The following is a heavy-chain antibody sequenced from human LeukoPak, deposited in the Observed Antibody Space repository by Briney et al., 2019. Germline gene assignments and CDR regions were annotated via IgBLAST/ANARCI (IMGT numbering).Heavy chain of an antibody. CDR1: GGSISSYY. V-gene: IGHV4-4*07. Sequence: SETLSLTCTVSGGSISSYYWSWIRQPAGKGLEWIGRIYTSGSTNYNPSLKSRVTMSVDTSKNQFSLKLSSVTAADTAVYYCARGGPPSGYYVYWSQGTLVTVSS. CDR2: IYTSGST. J-gene: IGHJ4*02. CDR3: ARGGPPSGYYVY. D-gene: IGHD3-22*01.